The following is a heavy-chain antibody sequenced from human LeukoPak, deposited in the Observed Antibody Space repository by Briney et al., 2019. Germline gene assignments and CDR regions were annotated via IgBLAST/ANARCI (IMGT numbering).Heavy chain of an antibody. Sequence: GRSLRLSCAASGFTFGSYAIHWVRQAPGKGLEWVAVISYDGSNKYYADSVQGRFTIFRDNSKNTLYLQMNSLRAEDTAMYYCARALCDNNRCSSYFDSWGQGTLVTVSS. CDR1: GFTFGSYA. CDR2: ISYDGSNK. CDR3: ARALCDNNRCSSYFDS. D-gene: IGHD3-10*02. V-gene: IGHV3-30-3*01. J-gene: IGHJ4*02.